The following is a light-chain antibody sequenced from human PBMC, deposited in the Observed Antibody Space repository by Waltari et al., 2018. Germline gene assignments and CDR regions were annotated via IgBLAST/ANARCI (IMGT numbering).Light chain of an antibody. V-gene: IGKV2-29*02. CDR1: QTLLHSDGNTF. Sequence: VMTQTPRTLSVTPGQPASISCKSSQTLLHSDGNTFLFWYMQKPGQSPHLLIYDVSSRFSGVPDRFSGSGSGTDFTLKISRVEAEDTVVYYCMQGVHLPLTFGGGTKVEI. J-gene: IGKJ4*01. CDR2: DVS. CDR3: MQGVHLPLT.